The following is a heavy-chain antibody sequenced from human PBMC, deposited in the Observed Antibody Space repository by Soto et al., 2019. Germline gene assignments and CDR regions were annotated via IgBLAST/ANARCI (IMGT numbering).Heavy chain of an antibody. CDR2: IYYSGST. CDR1: GGSISSGGYY. D-gene: IGHD2-15*01. CDR3: ARVVVVAADPDWFDP. Sequence: KPSETLSLTCTVSGGSISSGGYYWSWIRQHPGKGLEWIGYIYYSGSTYYNPSLKSRVTISVDTSKNQFPLKLSSVTAADTAVYYCARVVVVAADPDWFDPWGQGTLVTVSS. J-gene: IGHJ5*02. V-gene: IGHV4-31*03.